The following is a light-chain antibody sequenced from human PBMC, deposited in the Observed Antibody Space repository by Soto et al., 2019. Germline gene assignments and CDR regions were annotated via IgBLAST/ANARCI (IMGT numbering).Light chain of an antibody. CDR3: CSYTDSNSYV. CDR2: DVT. CDR1: SSDIGAYNF. J-gene: IGLJ1*01. Sequence: QSALTQPASVSGAPEQAITISCTGNSSDIGAYNFVSWYQQHPGRAPKLIVYDVTNRPSGVSNRFSGSKSGDTASLTISWLQVEDEADYYCCSYTDSNSYVFGTRTKVTVL. V-gene: IGLV2-14*03.